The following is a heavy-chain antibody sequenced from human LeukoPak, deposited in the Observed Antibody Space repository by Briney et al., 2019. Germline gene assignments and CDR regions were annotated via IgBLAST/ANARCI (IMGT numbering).Heavy chain of an antibody. CDR3: ARGGMITFGGVIVLIFDY. D-gene: IGHD3-16*02. CDR1: GYTFTGYY. Sequence: ASVKVSCKASGYTFTGYYMHWVRQAPGQGREGMGWINPNSGGTNYAQKFQGRVTMTRDTSISTAYMELSRLRSDDTAVYYCARGGMITFGGVIVLIFDYWGQGTLVTVSS. CDR2: INPNSGGT. V-gene: IGHV1-2*02. J-gene: IGHJ4*02.